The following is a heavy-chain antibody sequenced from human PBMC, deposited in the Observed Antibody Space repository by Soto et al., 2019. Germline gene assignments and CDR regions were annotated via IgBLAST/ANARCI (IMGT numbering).Heavy chain of an antibody. CDR3: AKDDWGDEAARGFDP. J-gene: IGHJ5*02. V-gene: IGHV3-23*01. Sequence: EVQLLESGGGLVQPGGSLRLSCAAAGYTFSSYAMSWVRQAPGKGLEWVSAISGSGGSTYYADSVKGRFTISRDNSKNTLYLQMNSLRAEDTAVYYCAKDDWGDEAARGFDPWGQGTLVTVSS. D-gene: IGHD6-25*01. CDR1: GYTFSSYA. CDR2: ISGSGGST.